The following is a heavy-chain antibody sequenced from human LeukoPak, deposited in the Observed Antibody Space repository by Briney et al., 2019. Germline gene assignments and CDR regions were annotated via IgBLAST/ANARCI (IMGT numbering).Heavy chain of an antibody. V-gene: IGHV4-59*08. Sequence: SETLSLTCTVSGASISSYYWSWIRQPPGKGLERIWYIYYSGSTNYNPSLKSRVTISVDTSKNQFSLKLSSVTAADTAVYYCASGTLDVDTAMQSDYWGQGTLVTVSS. D-gene: IGHD5-18*01. CDR1: GASISSYY. J-gene: IGHJ4*02. CDR3: ASGTLDVDTAMQSDY. CDR2: IYYSGST.